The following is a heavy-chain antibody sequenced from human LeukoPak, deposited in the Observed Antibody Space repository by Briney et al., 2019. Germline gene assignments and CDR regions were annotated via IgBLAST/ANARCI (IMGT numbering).Heavy chain of an antibody. CDR3: ARDRGGSYSIDY. D-gene: IGHD1-26*01. CDR1: GYTFTTYY. Sequence: ASVKVSCKASGYTFTTYYMHWVRQAPGQGLEWMGMLNPSSGSTSYAQKFQGRVTMTRDTSTSTFYMELRSLKSEDTAVYYCARDRGGSYSIDYWGQGTLVTVSS. V-gene: IGHV1-46*01. J-gene: IGHJ4*02. CDR2: LNPSSGST.